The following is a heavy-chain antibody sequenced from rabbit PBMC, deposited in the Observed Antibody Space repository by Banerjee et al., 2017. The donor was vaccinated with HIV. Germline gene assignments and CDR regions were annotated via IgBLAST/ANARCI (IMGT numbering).Heavy chain of an antibody. V-gene: IGHV1S40*01. CDR1: GFSFSSSYY. J-gene: IGHJ6*01. CDR3: ARDLTGGYSAYDL. D-gene: IGHD1-1*01. CDR2: IYTGSGST. Sequence: QSLEESGGGLVQPGASLTLTCTASGFSFSSSYYMCWVRQAPGKGLEWIGCIYTGSGSTWYASWVNGRFTISKTSSTTVTLQMTSLTAAGTATYFCARDLTGGYSAYDLWGPGTLVTVS.